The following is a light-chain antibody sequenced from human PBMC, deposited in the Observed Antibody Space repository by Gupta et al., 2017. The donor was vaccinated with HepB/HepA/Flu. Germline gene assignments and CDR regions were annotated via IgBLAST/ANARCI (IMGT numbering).Light chain of an antibody. CDR3: QQSYSTPLT. J-gene: IGKJ4*01. V-gene: IGKV1-39*01. Sequence: IPITPASFSLSASVGDRVTITCRASQSISSYLNWYQQKPGKAPKLLIYAASSLHSGVPSRFSGSGSGTDFTLTISSLQPEDFATYYCQQSYSTPLTFGGGTKVEIK. CDR2: AAS. CDR1: QSISSY.